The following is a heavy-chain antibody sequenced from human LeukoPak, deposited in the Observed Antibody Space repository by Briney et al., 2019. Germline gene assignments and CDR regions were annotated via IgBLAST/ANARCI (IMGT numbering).Heavy chain of an antibody. V-gene: IGHV3-21*01. D-gene: IGHD3-16*02. CDR1: GFTFSSYS. CDR3: ARALMITFGGVIVNDAFDI. CDR2: ISSSSDI. Sequence: GGSLRLSCAASGFTFSSYSMNWVRQAPGKGLEWVSSISSSSDIYYADSVKGRFTISRDNAKNSLYLQMNSLRAEDTAVYYCARALMITFGGVIVNDAFDIWGQGTMVTVSS. J-gene: IGHJ3*02.